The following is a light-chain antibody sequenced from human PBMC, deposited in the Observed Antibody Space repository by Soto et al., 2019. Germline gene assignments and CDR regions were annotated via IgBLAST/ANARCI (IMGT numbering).Light chain of an antibody. V-gene: IGKV3-20*01. J-gene: IGKJ2*01. CDR2: GAS. CDR3: QQYGSSPPYT. CDR1: QSVSSSY. Sequence: EIVLTQSPGTLSLSPGERATLSCRASQSVSSSYLAWYQQKPGQAPRLRIYGASSRATGIPDRFSGIGSGTDFTLTISRLEPEDVAVYYCQQYGSSPPYTFGQGTKLSIK.